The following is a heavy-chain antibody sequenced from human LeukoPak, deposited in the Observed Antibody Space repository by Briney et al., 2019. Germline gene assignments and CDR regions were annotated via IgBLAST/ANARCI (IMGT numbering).Heavy chain of an antibody. CDR1: GGSFSGYY. V-gene: IGHV4-34*01. J-gene: IGHJ5*02. CDR2: INHSGST. D-gene: IGHD2-2*02. Sequence: PSETLSLTCAVYGGSFSGYYWSWLRQPPGKGLEWLGEINHSGSTNYNPSLKSRVTISVDTSKNQFSLKLSSVTAADTAVYYCASVVVDCSSTSCYSNWFDPWGQGTLVTVSS. CDR3: ASVVVDCSSTSCYSNWFDP.